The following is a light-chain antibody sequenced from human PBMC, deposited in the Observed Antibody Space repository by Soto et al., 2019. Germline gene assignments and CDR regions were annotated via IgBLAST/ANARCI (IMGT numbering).Light chain of an antibody. V-gene: IGLV2-8*01. CDR2: EVT. Sequence: QSVLTQPPSASGSPGQSVTISCAGSGSDIAVYDFVSWYQQHPGTAPKLIIYEVTKRPSGVPDRFSGSKSASTASLTVSGLQAEDEADYFCSSYSGSNTLVFGGVTKLTVL. J-gene: IGLJ2*01. CDR1: GSDIAVYDF. CDR3: SSYSGSNTLV.